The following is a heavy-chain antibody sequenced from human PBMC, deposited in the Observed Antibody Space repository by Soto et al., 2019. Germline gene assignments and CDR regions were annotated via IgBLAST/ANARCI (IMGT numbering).Heavy chain of an antibody. CDR3: ARVVCSSSGCFYHFDY. J-gene: IGHJ4*02. Sequence: AGGSLRLSCAASGFTFSSYAMHWVRQDPGKGLEWVAVISYDGSNKYYADSVKGRFTISRDNSKNTLYLQMNSLSAEDTAVYYCARVVCSSSGCFYHFDYWGQGTLVTVSS. CDR1: GFTFSSYA. V-gene: IGHV3-30-3*01. D-gene: IGHD2-2*01. CDR2: ISYDGSNK.